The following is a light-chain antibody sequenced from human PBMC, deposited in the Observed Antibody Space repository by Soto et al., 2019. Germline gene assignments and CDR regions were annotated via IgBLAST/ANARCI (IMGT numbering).Light chain of an antibody. Sequence: QSVLTQPPSVSGSPGQSVAISCTGNSSDVGSYNRVAWYQQPPGTAPKLIISEVNNRPSGVPDRFSGSKSGNTASLTISGLQAEDEADYYCSSYTSTNTYVFGTGTKVTVL. J-gene: IGLJ1*01. CDR2: EVN. CDR1: SSDVGSYNR. V-gene: IGLV2-18*02. CDR3: SSYTSTNTYV.